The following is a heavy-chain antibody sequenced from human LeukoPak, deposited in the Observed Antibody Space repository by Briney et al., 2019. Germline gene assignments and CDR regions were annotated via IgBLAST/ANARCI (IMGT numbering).Heavy chain of an antibody. J-gene: IGHJ4*02. CDR3: AKAGTVGSGYYFDY. V-gene: IGHV3-23*01. D-gene: IGHD3-22*01. CDR1: GFTFSSYA. CDR2: ISGSDGST. Sequence: PGGSLRLSCAASGFTFSSYAMSWVRQAPGKGLEWVSAISGSDGSTYYADSVKGRFTISRDNSKNTLYLQMNSLRAEDTAVYCCAKAGTVGSGYYFDYWGQGTLVTVSS.